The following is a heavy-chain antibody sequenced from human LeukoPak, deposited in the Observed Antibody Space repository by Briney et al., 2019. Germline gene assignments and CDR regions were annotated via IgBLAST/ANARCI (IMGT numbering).Heavy chain of an antibody. CDR2: ISASGST. J-gene: IGHJ1*01. Sequence: SETLSLTCTVSGDSISSYYWSWIRQPPGKGLEWIGYISASGSTKHNPSLGSRISISLDTSKSQVSLNLRSATAADTAVYYCARSYSSTEFAEYFRHWGQGTLVIVSS. V-gene: IGHV4-4*09. CDR1: GDSISSYY. D-gene: IGHD6-13*01. CDR3: ARSYSSTEFAEYFRH.